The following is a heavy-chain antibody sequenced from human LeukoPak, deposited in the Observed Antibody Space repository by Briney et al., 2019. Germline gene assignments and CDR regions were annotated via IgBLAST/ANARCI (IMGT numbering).Heavy chain of an antibody. J-gene: IGHJ4*02. CDR1: GFTFDDYA. D-gene: IGHD1-26*01. Sequence: GRSLRLSCAASGFTFDDYAMHWVRQAPGKGLEWVSGISWNSGNIGYADSVKGRFTISRDNAKNSLYLQMNSLRAEDTALYYCARAGSSGRVYYFDYWGQGTLVTVSS. V-gene: IGHV3-9*01. CDR3: ARAGSSGRVYYFDY. CDR2: ISWNSGNI.